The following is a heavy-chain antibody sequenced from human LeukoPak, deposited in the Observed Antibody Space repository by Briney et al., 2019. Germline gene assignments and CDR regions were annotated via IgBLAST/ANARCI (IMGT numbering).Heavy chain of an antibody. J-gene: IGHJ6*02. Sequence: GASVKVSCKASGYTFTSYAMNWVRQAPGQGLEWMGWINPNSGGTNYAQKFQGRVTMTRDTSISTAYMELSRLRSDDTAVYYCARDGQRGVLITMIVVVIPGEYGMDVWGQGTTVTVSS. CDR3: ARDGQRGVLITMIVVVIPGEYGMDV. D-gene: IGHD3-22*01. CDR1: GYTFTSYA. CDR2: INPNSGGT. V-gene: IGHV1-2*02.